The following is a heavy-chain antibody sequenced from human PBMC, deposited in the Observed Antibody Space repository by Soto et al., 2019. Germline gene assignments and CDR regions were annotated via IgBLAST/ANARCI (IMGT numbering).Heavy chain of an antibody. D-gene: IGHD4-17*01. CDR3: VKDDGGYPSTAPH. Sequence: EVRLVESGGGLVQPGGSLRLSCAASGITISNYPMSWVRQAPGKGLDWVSGISGSGDTTYYADSAKGRFTISKDISKNSLLLQLDRLRVEDSALYFCVKDDGGYPSTAPHWGQGTLVTVSP. CDR1: GITISNYP. J-gene: IGHJ4*02. CDR2: ISGSGDTT. V-gene: IGHV3-23*04.